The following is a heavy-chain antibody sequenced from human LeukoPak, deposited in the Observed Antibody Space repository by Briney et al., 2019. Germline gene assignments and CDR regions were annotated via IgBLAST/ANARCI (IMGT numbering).Heavy chain of an antibody. CDR1: GYTFTSYG. CDR2: INPNSGGT. V-gene: IGHV1-2*02. D-gene: IGHD3-10*01. J-gene: IGHJ4*02. CDR3: ARITYGSGSYYWFDY. Sequence: ASVKVSCKASGYTFTSYGISWVRQAPGQGLEWMGWINPNSGGTNYAQKFQGRVTMTRDTSISTAYMELSRLRSDDTAVYYCARITYGSGSYYWFDYWGQGTLVTVSS.